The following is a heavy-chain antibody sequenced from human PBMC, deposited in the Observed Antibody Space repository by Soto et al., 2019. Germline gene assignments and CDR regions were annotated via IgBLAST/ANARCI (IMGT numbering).Heavy chain of an antibody. CDR1: GFTFTSYA. D-gene: IGHD4-17*01. CDR2: ISGSGGST. V-gene: IGHV3-23*01. Sequence: EVQLLESGGGLVQPGGSLRLSCAASGFTFTSYAMSWVRQAPGKGLEWVPVISGSGGSTYYADSLKGRFTISRDNSKNMVYLQMNSLRAEDTAVYYCSNLYGSNPVRFDDWGQGTLVIVSP. CDR3: SNLYGSNPVRFDD. J-gene: IGHJ4*02.